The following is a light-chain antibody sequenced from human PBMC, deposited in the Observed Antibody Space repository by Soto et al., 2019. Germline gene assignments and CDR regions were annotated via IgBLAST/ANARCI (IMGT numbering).Light chain of an antibody. CDR3: QQYNSYSPLT. CDR1: QSISKW. CDR2: DAS. Sequence: DIQMTQSPSTLSASVGDRVTMTCRASQSISKWLAWYQQKPGTAPKLLIYDASNLESGVPSRFSGSGSGTEFTLTLRSLQPDDFATYYCQQYNSYSPLTFGGGTKVEIK. V-gene: IGKV1-5*01. J-gene: IGKJ4*01.